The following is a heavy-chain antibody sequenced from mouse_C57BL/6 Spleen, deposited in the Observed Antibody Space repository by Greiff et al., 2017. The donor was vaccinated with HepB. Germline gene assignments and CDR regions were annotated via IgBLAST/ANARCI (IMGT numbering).Heavy chain of an antibody. Sequence: VQLQQSGAELVRPGASVTLSCKASGYTFTDYEMHWVKQTPVHGLEWIGAIDPETGGTAYNQKFKGKAILTADKSSSTAYMELRSLTSEDSAVYYCTRKGWLAYWGQGTLVTVSA. CDR2: IDPETGGT. CDR1: GYTFTDYE. CDR3: TRKGWLAY. J-gene: IGHJ3*01. V-gene: IGHV1-15*01.